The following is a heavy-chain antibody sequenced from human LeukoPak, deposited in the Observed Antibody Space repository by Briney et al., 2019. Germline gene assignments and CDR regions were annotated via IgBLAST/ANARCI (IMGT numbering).Heavy chain of an antibody. Sequence: SETLSLTCTVSGGSISSSSYYWGWIRQPPGKGLEWIGSIYYSGNTYYNPSLRSRFTISVDTSKNQISLKLSSVTAADTAVYYCASHEGTMTSSGYNNWFDPWGQGTLVTVSS. D-gene: IGHD3-22*01. V-gene: IGHV4-39*01. CDR2: IYYSGNT. CDR1: GGSISSSSYY. J-gene: IGHJ5*02. CDR3: ASHEGTMTSSGYNNWFDP.